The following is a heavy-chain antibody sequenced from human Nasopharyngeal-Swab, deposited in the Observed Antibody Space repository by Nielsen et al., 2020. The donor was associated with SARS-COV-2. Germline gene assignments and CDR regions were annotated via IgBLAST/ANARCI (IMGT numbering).Heavy chain of an antibody. CDR1: GFTFSSYS. D-gene: IGHD5-24*01. J-gene: IGHJ6*03. Sequence: GESLKISCAASGFTFSSYSMNWVRQAPGKGLEWVSIISSSGTDTYYADYVKGRFTISRDNSKNTLYLQMNSLRAEDSAIYYCAKSRGDTTMAHYYYYLDVWGKGTTVTVSS. CDR2: ISSSGTDT. V-gene: IGHV3-23*01. CDR3: AKSRGDTTMAHYYYYLDV.